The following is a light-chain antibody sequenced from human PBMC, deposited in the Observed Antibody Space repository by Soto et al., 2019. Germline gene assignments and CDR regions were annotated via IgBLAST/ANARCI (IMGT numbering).Light chain of an antibody. V-gene: IGKV1-39*01. CDR2: AAS. Sequence: DIQMTQSPSSLSAFIGDRVTITCRTSHNIISHLNWYHQKPGKAPNLLIYAASSLQSGVPSGFSGSGSGTDFTLTITSLQPDDFATYYCQQSFSIPYTFGQGTKLQIK. CDR3: QQSFSIPYT. J-gene: IGKJ2*01. CDR1: HNIISH.